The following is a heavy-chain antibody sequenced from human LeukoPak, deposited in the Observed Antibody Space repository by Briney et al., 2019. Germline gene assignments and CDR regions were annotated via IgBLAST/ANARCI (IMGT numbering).Heavy chain of an antibody. CDR1: GFTFSNYD. CDR3: AKDLSWRFGMYDY. J-gene: IGHJ4*02. V-gene: IGHV3-30*18. Sequence: PGGSLRLSCAASGFTFSNYDMHWVRQAPGKGLEWVAVISFDGSNKYSADSVKGRFTISRDNFKNTLFLQMNTLRAEDTAVYYCAKDLSWRFGMYDYWGQGTLVTVSS. D-gene: IGHD3-10*01. CDR2: ISFDGSNK.